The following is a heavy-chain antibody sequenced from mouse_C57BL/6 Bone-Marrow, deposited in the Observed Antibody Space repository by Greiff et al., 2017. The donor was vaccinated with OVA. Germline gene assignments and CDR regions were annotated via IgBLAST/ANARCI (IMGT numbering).Heavy chain of an antibody. CDR3: ARVGSTAH. Sequence: EVQGVESGGGLVKPGGSLKLSCAASGFTFSSYAMSWVRQTPEKRLEWVATISDGGSYTYYPDNVKGRFTISRDNAKNNLYLQMSHLKSEDTAMYYCARVGSTAHWGQGTTLTVSS. V-gene: IGHV5-4*01. CDR1: GFTFSSYA. J-gene: IGHJ2*01. D-gene: IGHD5-1*01. CDR2: ISDGGSYT.